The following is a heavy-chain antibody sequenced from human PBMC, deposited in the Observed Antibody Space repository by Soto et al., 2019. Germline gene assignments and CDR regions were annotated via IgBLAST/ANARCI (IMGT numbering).Heavy chain of an antibody. V-gene: IGHV4-4*02. D-gene: IGHD2-2*01. Sequence: SETLSLTCAVSGDSISGSQWWSWVRLPPGKGLEWIGEISHTGTTNYNPSLKSRVTMSVDKPKNQFSLKLSSVTAADTAVYSCARDHSYCSSTSCFSRGWGMDVWGQGTTVTVSS. CDR2: ISHTGTT. CDR1: GDSISGSQW. J-gene: IGHJ6*02. CDR3: ARDHSYCSSTSCFSRGWGMDV.